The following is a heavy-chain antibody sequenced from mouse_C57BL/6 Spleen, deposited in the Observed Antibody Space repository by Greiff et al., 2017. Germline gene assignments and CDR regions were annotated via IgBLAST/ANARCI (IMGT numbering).Heavy chain of an antibody. CDR2: IDPSDSYT. CDR1: GYTFTSYW. CDR3: ARRYYDYGYAMDY. Sequence: QVQLQQSGAELVKPGASVKLSCKASGYTFTSYWMQWVKQRPGQGLEWIGEIDPSDSYTNYNQKFKGKATLTVDTTSSTAYMQLSSLTSEDSAVYYCARRYYDYGYAMDYWGQGTSVTVSS. J-gene: IGHJ4*01. D-gene: IGHD2-4*01. V-gene: IGHV1-50*01.